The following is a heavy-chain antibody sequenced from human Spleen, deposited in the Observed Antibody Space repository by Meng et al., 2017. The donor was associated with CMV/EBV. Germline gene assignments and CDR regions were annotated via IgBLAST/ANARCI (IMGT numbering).Heavy chain of an antibody. CDR3: ARGRDIAARPTWDWFDP. J-gene: IGHJ5*02. D-gene: IGHD6-6*01. V-gene: IGHV1-18*01. CDR2: ISAYTGNT. Sequence: ASVKVSCKASGYMFTSHGISWMRQAPGQGLEWMGWISAYTGNTDYAQKFQGRVTMTTDTSTSTAYMELRSLRSDDTAVYYCARGRDIAARPTWDWFDPWGQGTLVTVSS. CDR1: GYMFTSHG.